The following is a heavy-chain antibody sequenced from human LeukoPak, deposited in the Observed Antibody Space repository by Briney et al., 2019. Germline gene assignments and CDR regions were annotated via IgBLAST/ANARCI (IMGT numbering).Heavy chain of an antibody. V-gene: IGHV1-46*01. J-gene: IGHJ5*02. CDR2: INPSGGST. Sequence: ASVKVSCKASGYTFTSYGISWVQQAPGQGLEWMGIINPSGGSTSYAQKFQGRVTMTRDTSTSTVYMELSSLRSEDTAVYYCARDRRGYSYGFPAFWFDPWGQGTLVTVSS. CDR3: ARDRRGYSYGFPAFWFDP. D-gene: IGHD5-18*01. CDR1: GYTFTSYG.